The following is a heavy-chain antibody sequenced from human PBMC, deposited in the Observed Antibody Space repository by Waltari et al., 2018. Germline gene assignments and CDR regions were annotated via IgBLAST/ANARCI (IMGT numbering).Heavy chain of an antibody. CDR2: IKRDGSEK. CDR1: GFTFSDSW. V-gene: IGHV3-7*01. CDR3: AKGHTTLAP. J-gene: IGHJ5*02. Sequence: EVQLVESGGGLVQPGGSLRLSCAASGFTFSDSWMTWVRQTPGKGLEWVANIKRDGSEKYYVDSVKGRFTISRDNAKNSLFLQMNSLRVDDTAVYYCAKGHTTLAPGGQGTLVTVSS. D-gene: IGHD1-1*01.